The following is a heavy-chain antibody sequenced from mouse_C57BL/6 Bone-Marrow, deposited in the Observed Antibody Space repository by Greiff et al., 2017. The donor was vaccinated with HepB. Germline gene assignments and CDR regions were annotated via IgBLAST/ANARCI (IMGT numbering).Heavy chain of an antibody. CDR2: IDPSDSYT. D-gene: IGHD4-1*01. CDR1: GYTFTSYW. V-gene: IGHV1-69*01. CDR3: AINWDWYFDV. J-gene: IGHJ1*03. Sequence: VQLQQPGAELVMPGASVKLSCKASGYTFTSYWMHWVKQRPGQGLEWIGEIDPSDSYTNYNQKFKGKSTLTVDKSSSTAYMQLSSLTSEDSAVYYCAINWDWYFDVWGTGTTVTVSS.